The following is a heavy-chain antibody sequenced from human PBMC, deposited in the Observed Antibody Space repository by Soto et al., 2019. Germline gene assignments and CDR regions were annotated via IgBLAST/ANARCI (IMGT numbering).Heavy chain of an antibody. CDR1: GYTFTGYY. J-gene: IGHJ3*02. CDR3: AREYSGSYSDAFDI. Sequence: ASVKVSCTASGYTFTGYYMHWVRQAPGQGLEWMGWINPNSGGTNYAQKFQGRVTMTRDTSISTAYMELSRLRSDDTAVYYCAREYSGSYSDAFDIWGQGTMVTVSS. V-gene: IGHV1-2*02. D-gene: IGHD1-26*01. CDR2: INPNSGGT.